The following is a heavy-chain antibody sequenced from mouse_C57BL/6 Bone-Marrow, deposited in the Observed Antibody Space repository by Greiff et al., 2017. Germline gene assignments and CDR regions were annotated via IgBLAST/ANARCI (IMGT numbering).Heavy chain of an antibody. CDR2: IHPNSGST. Sequence: QVQLKQPGAELVKPGASVKLSCKASGYTFTSYWMHWVKQRPGQGLEWIGMIHPNSGSTNYNEKFKSKATLTVDKSSSTAYMQLSSLTSEDSAVXYCARKRYGSHDYWGQGTTLTVSS. D-gene: IGHD1-1*01. V-gene: IGHV1-64*01. CDR1: GYTFTSYW. CDR3: ARKRYGSHDY. J-gene: IGHJ2*01.